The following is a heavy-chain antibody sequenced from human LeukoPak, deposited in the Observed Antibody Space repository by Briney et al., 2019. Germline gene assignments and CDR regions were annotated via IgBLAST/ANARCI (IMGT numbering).Heavy chain of an antibody. J-gene: IGHJ3*02. CDR3: ARAQAAAGLDAFDI. CDR2: MNPNSGNT. Sequence: ASVKVSCEASGYTFTSYDINWVRQATGQGLEWMGWMNPNSGNTGYAQKFQGRVTMTRNTSISTAYMELSSLRSEDTAVYYCARAQAAAGLDAFDIWGQGTMVTVSS. V-gene: IGHV1-8*01. D-gene: IGHD6-13*01. CDR1: GYTFTSYD.